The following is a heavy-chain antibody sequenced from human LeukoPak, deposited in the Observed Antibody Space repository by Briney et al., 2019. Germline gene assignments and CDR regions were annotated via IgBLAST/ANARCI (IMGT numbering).Heavy chain of an antibody. V-gene: IGHV3-11*05. J-gene: IGHJ4*02. CDR1: GFTFSDSY. CDR2: ISSSSSYI. D-gene: IGHD3-22*01. CDR3: ARGYYDSSGYYPYYFDY. Sequence: GGSLRLSCAASGFTFSDSYMTWIRQAPGKGLEWVSSISSSSSYIYYADSVKGRFTISRDNAKNSLYLQMNSLRAEDTAVYYCARGYYDSSGYYPYYFDYWGQGTLVTVSS.